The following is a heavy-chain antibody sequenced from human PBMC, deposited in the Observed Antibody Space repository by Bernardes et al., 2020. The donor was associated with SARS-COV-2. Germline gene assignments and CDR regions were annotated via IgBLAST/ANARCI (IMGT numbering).Heavy chain of an antibody. Sequence: SETLSPTCAVYGGSFSGFYWSWIRQPPGQGLEWIGEINPSGSTNYNPSLKSRVTISVDTSKNQFSLKLNSVSAADTAVYYCARGRAGGAAIWGQGTMVTVSS. CDR3: ARGRAGGAAI. CDR2: INPSGST. CDR1: GGSFSGFY. V-gene: IGHV4-34*01. D-gene: IGHD1-26*01. J-gene: IGHJ3*02.